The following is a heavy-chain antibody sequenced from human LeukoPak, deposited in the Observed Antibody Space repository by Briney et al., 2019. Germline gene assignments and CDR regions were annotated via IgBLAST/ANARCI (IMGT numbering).Heavy chain of an antibody. D-gene: IGHD3-3*01. CDR3: ARPQSYYDFWSGQYYYYGMDV. Sequence: ASVTVSCKASGGTLSSYAISWVRQAPGQGLEWMGGIIPIFGTANYAQKFQGRVTITADESTSTAYMELSSLRSEDTAVYYCARPQSYYDFWSGQYYYYGMDVWGQGTTVTVSS. J-gene: IGHJ6*02. V-gene: IGHV1-69*13. CDR2: IIPIFGTA. CDR1: GGTLSSYA.